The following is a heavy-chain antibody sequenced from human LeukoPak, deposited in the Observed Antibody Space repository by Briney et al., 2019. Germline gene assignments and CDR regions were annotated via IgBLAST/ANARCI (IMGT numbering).Heavy chain of an antibody. J-gene: IGHJ4*02. CDR1: GFTFSTHS. CDR3: ARIKFMARGVIQSGNDD. CDR2: ISSSSYYI. V-gene: IGHV3-21*01. Sequence: GGSLRLSCAASGFTFSTHSMNWFRQAPGKGLEWVASISSSSYYIYYADSVKGRFTVSRDNAKNSLYLQMGSLRAEDSALYYCARIKFMARGVIQSGNDDWGQGTLVTVSS. D-gene: IGHD3-10*01.